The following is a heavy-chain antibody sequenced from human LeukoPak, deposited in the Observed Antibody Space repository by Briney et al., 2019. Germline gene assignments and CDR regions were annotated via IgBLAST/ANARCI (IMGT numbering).Heavy chain of an antibody. CDR2: INHSGST. J-gene: IGHJ3*02. CDR3: ARAYYARVADAFDI. V-gene: IGHV4-34*01. CDR1: GGSFSGYY. Sequence: SETLSLTCAVYGGSFSGYYWSWIRQPPGKGLEWIGEINHSGSTNYNPSLKSRVTISVDTSKNQFSLKLSSVTAADTAVYYCARAYYARVADAFDIWGQGTMVTVSS. D-gene: IGHD1-26*01.